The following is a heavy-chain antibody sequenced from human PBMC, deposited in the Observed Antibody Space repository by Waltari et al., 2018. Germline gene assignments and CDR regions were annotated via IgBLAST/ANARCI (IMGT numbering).Heavy chain of an antibody. J-gene: IGHJ3*01. CDR1: GFTFNPYW. CDR3: AQFSGERD. CDR2: IKKDGSEK. Sequence: EVRLVESGGGLVQPGGSLRLSCATSGFTFNPYWMDWVRQAPGKGLEWVASIKKDGSEKYYVDSVKGRFTISRDNAKRSLYLQVDSLRAEDTAVYYCAQFSGERDWGQGTMVTVSS. V-gene: IGHV3-7*01. D-gene: IGHD3-10*01.